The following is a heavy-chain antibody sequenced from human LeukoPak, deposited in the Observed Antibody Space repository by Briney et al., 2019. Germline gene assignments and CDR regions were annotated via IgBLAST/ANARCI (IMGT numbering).Heavy chain of an antibody. V-gene: IGHV3-7*01. CDR1: GFTFSNSW. Sequence: GGSLRLSCAASGFTFSNSWMSWVRQAPGKGLEWVATIKPDGSAQYYVDSVKGRFTISRDNAKNSLFLQINSLRAEDTAVYYCAREGRVDTTLVLDYWGQGTLVTVSS. CDR2: IKPDGSAQ. D-gene: IGHD5-18*01. CDR3: AREGRVDTTLVLDY. J-gene: IGHJ4*02.